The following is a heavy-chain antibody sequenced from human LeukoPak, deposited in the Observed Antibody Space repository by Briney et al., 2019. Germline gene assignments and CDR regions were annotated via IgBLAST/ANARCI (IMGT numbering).Heavy chain of an antibody. CDR2: IKSKVDGGTT. J-gene: IGHJ2*01. CDR1: GIIFRDAW. V-gene: IGHV3-15*07. CDR3: AKDRTVGASYWYFDL. D-gene: IGHD1-26*01. Sequence: GGSLRLSCVVSGIIFRDAWMNWVRQTPGKGLEWVGRIKSKVDGGTTDYAAPVEGRFTISRDDSKNTLYLQMSSLKTEDTAIYYCAKDRTVGASYWYFDLWGRGTLVTVSS.